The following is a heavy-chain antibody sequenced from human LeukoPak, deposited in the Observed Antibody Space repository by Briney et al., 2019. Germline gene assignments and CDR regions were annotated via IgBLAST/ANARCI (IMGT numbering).Heavy chain of an antibody. J-gene: IGHJ3*02. D-gene: IGHD2-21*01. CDR2: ISGSGGST. CDR3: ARGRLRVIDAFDI. V-gene: IGHV3-23*01. Sequence: GGSLRLSCAASGFTFSSYAMSWVRQAPGKGLEWVSVISGSGGSTYYADSVKGRFTISRDNSKNTLYLQMDSLRAGDTAVYYCARGRLRVIDAFDIWGQGTMVTVSS. CDR1: GFTFSSYA.